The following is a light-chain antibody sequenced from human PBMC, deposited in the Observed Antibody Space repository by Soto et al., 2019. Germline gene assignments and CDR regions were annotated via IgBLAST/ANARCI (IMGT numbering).Light chain of an antibody. V-gene: IGKV4-1*01. CDR1: KSVGSNTNNKND. J-gene: IGKJ1*01. CDR2: WPF. CDR3: QQYYGTPPT. Sequence: DIVMTQSPDSLAVSLGERATINCKSSKSVGSNTNNKNDLAGYQQKRGQPPKLSIYWPFTRESGVPDRLRGSGSGTDFTLTISSLQAEDVAVYYCQQYYGTPPTFGQGTKVEIK.